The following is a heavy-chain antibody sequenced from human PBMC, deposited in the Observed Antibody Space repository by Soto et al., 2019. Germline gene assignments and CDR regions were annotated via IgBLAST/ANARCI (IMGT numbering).Heavy chain of an antibody. V-gene: IGHV3-23*01. CDR2: VSGSGDQT. CDR3: ARRGGSGWGGFDV. Sequence: GGSLRLSCAASGFTFTNYAMNWVRQVPGKGLEWVSTVSGSGDQTYYADSVKGRFTISRDNSKSTLSLQMNSLSVDDTALYYCARRGGSGWGGFDVWGQGTTVTVSS. CDR1: GFTFTNYA. D-gene: IGHD6-19*01. J-gene: IGHJ3*01.